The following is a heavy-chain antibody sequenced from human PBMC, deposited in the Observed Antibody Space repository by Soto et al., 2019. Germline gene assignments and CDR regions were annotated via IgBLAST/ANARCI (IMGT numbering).Heavy chain of an antibody. CDR2: IYYSGST. Sequence: ASETLSLTCTVSGGSISSGGYYRSWIRQHPGKGLEWIGYIYYSGSTYYNPSLKSRVTISVDTSKNQFSLKLSSVTAADTAVYYCASQAGNYYDSSGYYLEYFQHWGQGTLVTVSS. D-gene: IGHD3-22*01. CDR1: GGSISSGGYY. CDR3: ASQAGNYYDSSGYYLEYFQH. V-gene: IGHV4-31*03. J-gene: IGHJ1*01.